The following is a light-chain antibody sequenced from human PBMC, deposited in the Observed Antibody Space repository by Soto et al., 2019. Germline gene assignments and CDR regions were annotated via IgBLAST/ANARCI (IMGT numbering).Light chain of an antibody. J-gene: IGKJ5*01. Sequence: DIQMTQSPSSLSASVGDRVTITCRASQSISNYLNWYQQKPGKAPKVLIYAASSLQSGVPSRFSGSGSGTDFTLTISNLQPEDFATYYCQQTYSSPSITFGQGTRLEIK. CDR1: QSISNY. CDR3: QQTYSSPSIT. V-gene: IGKV1-39*01. CDR2: AAS.